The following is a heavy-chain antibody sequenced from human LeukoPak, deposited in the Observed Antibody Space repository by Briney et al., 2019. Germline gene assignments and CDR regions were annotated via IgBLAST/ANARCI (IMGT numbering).Heavy chain of an antibody. CDR3: VRASGGFDY. CDR2: IWSDGSNK. D-gene: IGHD3-10*01. J-gene: IGHJ4*02. Sequence: GSLRLSCAASGFPFSDYGIHWVRPAPGKGLEWVAVIWSDGSNKYYADSVKGRFTISRDNSKKTLYLQMNSLRVEDTAVYYCVRASGGFDYWGQGTLVTVSS. V-gene: IGHV3-33*01. CDR1: GFPFSDYG.